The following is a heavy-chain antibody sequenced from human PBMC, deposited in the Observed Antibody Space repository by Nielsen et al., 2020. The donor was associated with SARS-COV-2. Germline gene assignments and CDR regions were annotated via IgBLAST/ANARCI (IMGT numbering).Heavy chain of an antibody. CDR3: ARDSGGAAAGLDY. CDR2: INSDGSST. J-gene: IGHJ4*02. D-gene: IGHD6-13*01. V-gene: IGHV3-74*01. Sequence: ESLKISCAASGFTFSSYWMHWVRQAPGKGLVWVSRINSDGSSTSYADSVKGRFTISRDNAKNTLYLQMNSLRAEDTAVYYCARDSGGAAAGLDYWGQGTLVTVSS. CDR1: GFTFSSYW.